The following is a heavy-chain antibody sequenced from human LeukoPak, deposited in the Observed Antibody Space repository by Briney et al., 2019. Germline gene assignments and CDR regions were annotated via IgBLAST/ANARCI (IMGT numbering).Heavy chain of an antibody. Sequence: GGSLRLSCAASGFTFSNSAMSWVRQAPGKGLEWVSTIGGSGTSTYYADSVKGRFTISRDNSKNTLYLQMNSLRAEDTAVYYCARAIGKSEGYWGQGTLVTVSS. J-gene: IGHJ4*02. CDR3: ARAIGKSEGY. CDR1: GFTFSNSA. D-gene: IGHD4-23*01. CDR2: IGGSGTST. V-gene: IGHV3-23*01.